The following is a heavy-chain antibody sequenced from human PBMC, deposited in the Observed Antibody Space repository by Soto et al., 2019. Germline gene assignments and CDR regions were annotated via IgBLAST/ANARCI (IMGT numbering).Heavy chain of an antibody. CDR3: ARGAFDI. V-gene: IGHV4-59*01. Sequence: SETLSLTCTVSGGSISSYYWSWIRQPPGKGLEWIGYIYYSGSTNYNPSLKSRVTISVDASKNQFSLKLSSVTAADTAVYYCARGAFDIWGQGTMVTVSS. CDR1: GGSISSYY. J-gene: IGHJ3*02. CDR2: IYYSGST.